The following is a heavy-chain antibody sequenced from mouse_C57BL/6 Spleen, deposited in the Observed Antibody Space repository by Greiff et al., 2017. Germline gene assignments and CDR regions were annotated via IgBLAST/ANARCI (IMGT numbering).Heavy chain of an antibody. J-gene: IGHJ4*01. V-gene: IGHV1-55*01. Sequence: QVQLQQPGAELVKPGASVKMSCKASGYTFTSYWITWVKQRPGQGLEWIGDIYPGSGSTNYNEKFKSKATLTVDTSSSTAYMQLSSLKSEDSAVYYCARIGYCGTDAMDGWGQGTSVTVSS. CDR2: IYPGSGST. CDR3: ARIGYCGTDAMDG. D-gene: IGHD2-3*01. CDR1: GYTFTSYW.